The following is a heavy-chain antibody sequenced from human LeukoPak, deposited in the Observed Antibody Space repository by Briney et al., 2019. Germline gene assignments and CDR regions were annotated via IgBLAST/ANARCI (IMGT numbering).Heavy chain of an antibody. CDR2: IRSKTNTYAT. J-gene: IGHJ4*02. D-gene: IGHD2-8*02. V-gene: IGHV3-73*01. CDR1: GFTFSDAA. CDR3: ATYRQVLLPFES. Sequence: GGSLRLSCTASGFTFSDAAIHWVRQASGKGLEWVGRIRSKTNTYATAYAASVEGRFTVSRDDSKNTAYLQMSSLKTEDTAIYYCATYRQVLLPFESWGQGTLVTVSS.